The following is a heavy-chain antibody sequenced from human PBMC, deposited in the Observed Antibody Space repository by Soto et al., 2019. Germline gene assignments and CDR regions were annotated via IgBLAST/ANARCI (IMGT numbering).Heavy chain of an antibody. Sequence: ASVKVSCKASGYTFTSYYMHWVRQAPGQGLEWMGIINPSGGSTSYAQKFQGRVTMTRDTSTSTVYMELSSLRSEDTAVYYCAREGSGYDPDYYFDPWGQGTLVTVSS. J-gene: IGHJ4*02. D-gene: IGHD5-12*01. CDR2: INPSGGST. CDR1: GYTFTSYY. CDR3: AREGSGYDPDYYFDP. V-gene: IGHV1-46*03.